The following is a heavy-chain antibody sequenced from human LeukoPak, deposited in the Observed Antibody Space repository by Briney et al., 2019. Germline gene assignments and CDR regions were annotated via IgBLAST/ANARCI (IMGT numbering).Heavy chain of an antibody. CDR1: GGSVSNGNFY. Sequence: SETLSLTCTVSGGSVSNGNFYWSWLRQPPGKALEWIGYIYYTGSAYYSPSLEGRVRISVDTSKNQFSVKLSSVTAADTAVYYCARGSPPSVWGQGTTVTVSS. CDR3: ARGSPPSV. V-gene: IGHV4-61*01. J-gene: IGHJ6*02. CDR2: IYYTGSA. D-gene: IGHD1-26*01.